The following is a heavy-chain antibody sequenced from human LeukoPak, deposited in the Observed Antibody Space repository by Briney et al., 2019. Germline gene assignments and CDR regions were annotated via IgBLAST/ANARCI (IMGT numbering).Heavy chain of an antibody. Sequence: PSETLSPTCAVYGGSFSGYYWSWIRQPPGKGLEWIGEINHSGSTNYNPSLKSRVTISVDTSKNQFSLKLSSVTAADTAVYYCASSGIAAAGTDYWGQGTLVTVSS. CDR3: ASSGIAAAGTDY. V-gene: IGHV4-34*01. J-gene: IGHJ4*02. D-gene: IGHD6-13*01. CDR2: INHSGST. CDR1: GGSFSGYY.